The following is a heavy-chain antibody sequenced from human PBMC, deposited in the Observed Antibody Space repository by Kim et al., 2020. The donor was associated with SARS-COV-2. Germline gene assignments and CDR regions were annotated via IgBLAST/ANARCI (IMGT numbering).Heavy chain of an antibody. CDR2: T. CDR3: AREGGAAAFDY. D-gene: IGHD6-13*01. J-gene: IGHJ4*02. Sequence: TYYNPSLKSRVTISVDTSKNQFSLKLSSVTAADTAVYYCAREGGAAAFDYWGQGTLVTVSS. V-gene: IGHV4-31*02.